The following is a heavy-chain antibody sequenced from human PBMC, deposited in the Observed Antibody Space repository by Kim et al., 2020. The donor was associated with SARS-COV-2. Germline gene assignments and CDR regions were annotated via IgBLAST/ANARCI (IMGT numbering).Heavy chain of an antibody. V-gene: IGHV3-21*01. CDR1: GFTFSSYS. CDR3: ARDRGSNYYGMDV. CDR2: ISSSSSYI. D-gene: IGHD3-10*01. J-gene: IGHJ6*02. Sequence: GGSLRLSCAASGFTFSSYSMNWVRQAPGKGLEWVSSISSSSSYIYYADSVKGRFTISRDNAKNSLYLQMNSLRAEDTAVYYCARDRGSNYYGMDVWGQGTTVTVSS.